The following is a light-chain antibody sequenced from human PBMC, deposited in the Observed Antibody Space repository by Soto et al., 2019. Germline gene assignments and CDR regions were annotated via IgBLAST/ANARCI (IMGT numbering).Light chain of an antibody. CDR2: SND. CDR1: SFNIGFNY. V-gene: IGLV1-47*02. J-gene: IGLJ1*01. CDR3: AAWDDSLSGGV. Sequence: QSVLTQPPSASGTPGQTVTISCSGSSFNIGFNYVYWYQQLPGMAPKLLIHSNDERPSGVPDRFSGSKSGTSASLAISGLRSEDEAYYYCAAWDDSLSGGVFGTGTKVTVL.